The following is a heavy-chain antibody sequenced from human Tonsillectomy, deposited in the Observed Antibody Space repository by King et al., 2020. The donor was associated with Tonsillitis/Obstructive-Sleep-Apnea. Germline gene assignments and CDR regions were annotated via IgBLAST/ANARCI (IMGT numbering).Heavy chain of an antibody. CDR2: MHYSGIT. CDR1: SGSISSSDDY. Sequence: QLQESGPGLVKPSETLSLTCAVSSGSISSSDDYWGWIRQPPGKGLEWIGIMHYSGITYYNPSLTSRVTISIDTSKNQFSLKLRSVTAADAAVYYCARQINRYYYMDVWGTGTTVTVSS. V-gene: IGHV4-39*01. CDR3: ARQINRYYYMDV. J-gene: IGHJ6*03.